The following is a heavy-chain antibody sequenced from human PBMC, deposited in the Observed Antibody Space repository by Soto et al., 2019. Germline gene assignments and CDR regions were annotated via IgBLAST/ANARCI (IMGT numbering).Heavy chain of an antibody. CDR3: ARYHRSGFGGFDY. Sequence: QVQLVQSGAEVKKPGASVKVSCKASGYTFTSYGISWVRQAPGQGLEWTGWISAYNGNTNYARKLQVRVTMTTETSTSTAYMELRSLRSADTAVYYCARYHRSGFGGFDYWGQGTLVTVSS. D-gene: IGHD6-19*01. CDR1: GYTFTSYG. CDR2: ISAYNGNT. J-gene: IGHJ4*02. V-gene: IGHV1-18*01.